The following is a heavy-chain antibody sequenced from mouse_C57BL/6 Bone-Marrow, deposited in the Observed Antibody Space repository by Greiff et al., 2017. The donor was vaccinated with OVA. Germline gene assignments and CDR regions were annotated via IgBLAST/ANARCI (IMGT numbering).Heavy chain of an antibody. CDR3: ARWGDDSLFAY. Sequence: QVQLQQPGAELVMPGASVKLSCKASGYTFTSYWMHWVKQRPGQGLEWIGEIDPSDSYTNYNQKFKGKSTMTVDKSSSTAYMQLSSLTSEDSAVDYCARWGDDSLFAYWGQGTLVTVSA. CDR1: GYTFTSYW. CDR2: IDPSDSYT. D-gene: IGHD2-4*01. V-gene: IGHV1-69*01. J-gene: IGHJ3*01.